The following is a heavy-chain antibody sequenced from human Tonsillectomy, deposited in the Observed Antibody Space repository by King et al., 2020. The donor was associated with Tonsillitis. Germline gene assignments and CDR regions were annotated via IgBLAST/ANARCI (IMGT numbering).Heavy chain of an antibody. CDR2: IYYSGDA. V-gene: IGHV4-59*01. CDR3: ARGDVGDSHPDY. J-gene: IGHJ4*02. CDR1: GDSMTNYY. Sequence: QLQESGPGLVKPSETLSLTCTVSGDSMTNYYWSWIRQIPGKGLEWIGNIYYSGDANYSPFVKSRVAISLDKSKQQFSLRLISVTAADMGVYYCARGDVGDSHPDYWGRGTLVTVSS. D-gene: IGHD4-17*01.